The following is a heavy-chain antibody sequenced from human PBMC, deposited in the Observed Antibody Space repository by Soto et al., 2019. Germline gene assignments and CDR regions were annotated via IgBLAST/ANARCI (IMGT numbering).Heavy chain of an antibody. V-gene: IGHV3-30-3*01. CDR3: AREHCSTTSCYSYWFDP. CDR1: GFTFSSYA. D-gene: IGHD2-2*01. CDR2: ISYDGSNK. Sequence: GGSLRLSCAASGFTFSSYAMHWVRQAPGKGLEWVAVISYDGSNKYYADSVKGRFTISRDNSKNTLYLQMNSLRAEDTAVYYCAREHCSTTSCYSYWFDPWGQGALVTVSS. J-gene: IGHJ5*02.